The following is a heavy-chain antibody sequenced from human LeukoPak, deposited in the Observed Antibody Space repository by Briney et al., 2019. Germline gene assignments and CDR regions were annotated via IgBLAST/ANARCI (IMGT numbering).Heavy chain of an antibody. CDR1: GFTFSSYS. Sequence: GGSLRLSCAASGFTFSSYSMNWVRQAPGKGLEWASYIRSSSSTIYYADSVKGRFTISRDNVKNSLYLQMNSLRAEDTAIYYCARDFGSSSPYYFDYWGQGTLVTVSS. CDR3: ARDFGSSSPYYFDY. CDR2: IRSSSSTI. D-gene: IGHD6-6*01. J-gene: IGHJ4*02. V-gene: IGHV3-48*01.